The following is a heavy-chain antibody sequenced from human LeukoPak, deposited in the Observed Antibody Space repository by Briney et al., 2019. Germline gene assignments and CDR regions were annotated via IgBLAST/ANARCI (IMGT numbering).Heavy chain of an antibody. CDR1: GGTFSSYA. J-gene: IGHJ3*02. V-gene: IGHV1-69*01. CDR3: ASSRHKNLLVTDT. CDR2: IIPIFGTA. D-gene: IGHD3-9*01. Sequence: SVKVSCKASGGTFSSYAISWVRQAPGQGLEWMGGIIPIFGTANYAQKFQGRVTITADESTSTAYMELSSLRSEDTAVYHCASSRHKNLLVTDTWGQGTMVTVSS.